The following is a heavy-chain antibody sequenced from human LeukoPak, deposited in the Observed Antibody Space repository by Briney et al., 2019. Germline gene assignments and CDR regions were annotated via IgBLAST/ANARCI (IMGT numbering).Heavy chain of an antibody. CDR3: ARDPLFCSGGSCIPYYYGLDV. J-gene: IGHJ6*04. CDR1: GYTFTNYV. D-gene: IGHD2-15*01. Sequence: GASVRISCKASGYTFTNYVMHWVRQAPGQRLEWMGWSNGGIGTTKYSQKFQGRVTITRDTSASTAYMELSSLRSEDTAVYYCARDPLFCSGGSCIPYYYGLDVWGKGTTVTVSS. CDR2: SNGGIGTT. V-gene: IGHV1-3*01.